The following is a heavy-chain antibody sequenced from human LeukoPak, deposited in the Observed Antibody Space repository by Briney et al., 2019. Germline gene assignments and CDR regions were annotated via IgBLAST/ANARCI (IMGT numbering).Heavy chain of an antibody. CDR3: ALGYSGYDYFDY. J-gene: IGHJ4*02. CDR1: GFTFSSYG. CDR2: IWYDGSNK. Sequence: GGSLRLSCAASGFTFSSYGMHWVRQAPGKGLEWVAVIWYDGSNKYYADSVKGRFTISRDNSKNTLYLQMNSLRAEDTAVYYCALGYSGYDYFDYWGQGTLVTVSS. V-gene: IGHV3-33*01. D-gene: IGHD5-12*01.